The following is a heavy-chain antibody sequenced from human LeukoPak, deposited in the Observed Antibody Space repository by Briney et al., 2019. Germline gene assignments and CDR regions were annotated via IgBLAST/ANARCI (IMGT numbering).Heavy chain of an antibody. J-gene: IGHJ3*02. Sequence: ASVKVSCKASGYMFTSYAMNWVRQAPGQGLELMGWINTNTGNPTYAQGSTGRFVFSLDTSVSTAYLQISSLKAEDTAVYYCARDLRGDAFDIWGQGTMVTVSS. D-gene: IGHD5/OR15-5a*01. CDR2: INTNTGNP. CDR1: GYMFTSYA. CDR3: ARDLRGDAFDI. V-gene: IGHV7-4-1*02.